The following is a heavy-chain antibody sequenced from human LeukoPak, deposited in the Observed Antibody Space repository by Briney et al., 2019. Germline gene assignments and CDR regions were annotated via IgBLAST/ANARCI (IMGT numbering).Heavy chain of an antibody. V-gene: IGHV3-20*04. CDR2: INWNCGST. CDR3: AREILYYYDSSGRGAFDI. J-gene: IGHJ3*02. Sequence: GGTLRLSCAASGFTFDHYDMSWVRHGPGKGLEWVSGINWNCGSTVYADSVKGRFTISRDNPKNSLYLQMNSLRADDTALYYCAREILYYYDSSGRGAFDIWGQGTMVTVSS. CDR1: GFTFDHYD. D-gene: IGHD3-22*01.